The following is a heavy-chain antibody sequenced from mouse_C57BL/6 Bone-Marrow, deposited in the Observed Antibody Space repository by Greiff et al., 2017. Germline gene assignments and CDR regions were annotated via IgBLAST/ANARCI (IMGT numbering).Heavy chain of an antibody. Sequence: EVKLMESGAELVRPGASVKLSCTASGFNIKDDYMHWVKQRPEQGLEWIGWIDPENGDTEYASKFQGKATITADTSSNTAYLQLSSLTSEDTAVYYCTTRGTTVADYWGQGTTLTVSS. CDR2: IDPENGDT. V-gene: IGHV14-4*01. D-gene: IGHD1-1*01. CDR1: GFNIKDDY. CDR3: TTRGTTVADY. J-gene: IGHJ2*01.